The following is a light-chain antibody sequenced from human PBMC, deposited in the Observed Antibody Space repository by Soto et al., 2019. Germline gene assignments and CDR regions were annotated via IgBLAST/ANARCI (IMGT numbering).Light chain of an antibody. Sequence: DIQMTQFPSSLSASVGDRVTITCRASQGIRNDLGWYQQKPGKAPKRLIYAASSLQSGVPSRFSGSGSGTEFTLASSSLQPEDSETLYCLQHSTYPLTFGQGTKVEIK. CDR1: QGIRND. J-gene: IGKJ1*01. CDR2: AAS. CDR3: LQHSTYPLT. V-gene: IGKV1-17*01.